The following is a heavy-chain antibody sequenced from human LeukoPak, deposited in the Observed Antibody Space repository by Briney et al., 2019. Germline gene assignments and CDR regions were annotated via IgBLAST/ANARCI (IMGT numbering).Heavy chain of an antibody. Sequence: GGSLRLSCTASGFTFGDYAMSWFRQAPGKGLEWVAFIRYDGSNKYYADSVKGRFTISRDNSKNTLYLQMNSLRAEDTAVYYCAKPAVAGLNWFDPWGQGTLVTVSS. J-gene: IGHJ5*02. CDR3: AKPAVAGLNWFDP. V-gene: IGHV3-30*02. CDR1: GFTFGDYA. CDR2: IRYDGSNK. D-gene: IGHD6-19*01.